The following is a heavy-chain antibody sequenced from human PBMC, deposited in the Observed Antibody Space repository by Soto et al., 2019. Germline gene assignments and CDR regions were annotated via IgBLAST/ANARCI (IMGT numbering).Heavy chain of an antibody. Sequence: EVQLLESGGKLVQPGGSLTLSCAASGFTFSTYAMAWVRQAPGKGLEWVSGVSASGLNTDYADPVKGRFYISRDNSKNTVSLPMNSRRAEDTALYYCATDRPRRTSGYFCDYWGQGTPVTVSS. CDR3: ATDRPRRTSGYFCDY. D-gene: IGHD1-1*01. CDR1: GFTFSTYA. CDR2: VSASGLNT. V-gene: IGHV3-23*01. J-gene: IGHJ4*02.